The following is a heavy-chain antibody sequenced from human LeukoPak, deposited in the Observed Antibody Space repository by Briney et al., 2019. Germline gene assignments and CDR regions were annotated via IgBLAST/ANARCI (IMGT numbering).Heavy chain of an antibody. CDR1: GGSFSGYY. J-gene: IGHJ4*02. CDR3: ARAERGAEFDY. D-gene: IGHD1-26*01. V-gene: IGHV4-34*01. CDR2: INHSGST. Sequence: SSETLSLTCTVYGGSFSGYYWSWIRQPPGKGLEWIGEINHSGSTNYNPSLKSRVTISVDTSKNQFSLKLSSVTPEDTAVYYCARAERGAEFDYWGQGTLVTVSS.